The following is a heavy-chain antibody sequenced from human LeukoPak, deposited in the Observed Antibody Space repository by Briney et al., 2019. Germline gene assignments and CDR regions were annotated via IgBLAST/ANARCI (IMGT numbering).Heavy chain of an antibody. V-gene: IGHV1-8*03. Sequence: ASVKVSCKASGYTFTGYYMHWVRQATGQGLEWMGWMNPNSGNTDSAQKFRGRVAFTRNTSINTAHMELSSLRSEDTAVYFCARGAYDFWSGNPNFDYWGQGTLVTVSS. CDR2: MNPNSGNT. D-gene: IGHD3-3*01. CDR3: ARGAYDFWSGNPNFDY. J-gene: IGHJ4*02. CDR1: GYTFTGYY.